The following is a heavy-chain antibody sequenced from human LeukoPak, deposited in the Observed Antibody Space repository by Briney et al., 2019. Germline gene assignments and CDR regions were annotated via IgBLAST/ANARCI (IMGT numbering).Heavy chain of an antibody. D-gene: IGHD3-22*01. Sequence: SSVKVSCKASGGTFSSYAISWVRQAPGQGLDWMGGIIPIFGTTNYAQKFQGRVTITADASTSTAYMELSSLRSEDTAVYYCALGAGGLQKWFLRIDYWGQGTLVTVSS. CDR1: GGTFSSYA. V-gene: IGHV1-69*01. CDR3: ALGAGGLQKWFLRIDY. J-gene: IGHJ4*02. CDR2: IIPIFGTT.